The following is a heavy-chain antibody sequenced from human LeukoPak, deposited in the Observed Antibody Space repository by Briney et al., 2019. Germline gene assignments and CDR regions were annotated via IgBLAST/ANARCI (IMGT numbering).Heavy chain of an antibody. CDR3: ARDPPYYSSGWYHNNWFDP. CDR2: INPNSGGT. J-gene: IGHJ5*02. V-gene: IGHV1-2*06. CDR1: GHTFTGYY. D-gene: IGHD6-19*01. Sequence: GASVKVSCKASGHTFTGYYMHRLRQAPGQGLEWMGRINPNSGGTNYAQQFQGRVTMTRDTSISTAYIELSRLRSYDTALYYCARDPPYYSSGWYHNNWFDPWGQGTLVTVSS.